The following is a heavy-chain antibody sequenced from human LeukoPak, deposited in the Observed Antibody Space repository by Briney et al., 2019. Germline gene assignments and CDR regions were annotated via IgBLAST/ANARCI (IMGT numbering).Heavy chain of an antibody. CDR2: INHSGST. J-gene: IGHJ5*02. Sequence: PSETLSLTCAVYGGSFSGYYWSWIRQPPGKGLEWIGEINHSGSTNYNPSLKSRVTISVDTSKNQFSLKLSSVTAADTAVYYCARSTRGIVVVPATLRLEGWFDPWGQGTLVTVSS. CDR1: GGSFSGYY. D-gene: IGHD2-2*01. V-gene: IGHV4-34*01. CDR3: ARSTRGIVVVPATLRLEGWFDP.